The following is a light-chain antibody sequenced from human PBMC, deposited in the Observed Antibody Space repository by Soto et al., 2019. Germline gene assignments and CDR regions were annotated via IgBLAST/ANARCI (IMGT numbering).Light chain of an antibody. V-gene: IGKV3-15*01. Sequence: EIMMTQSPATLSVSPGHRATLSCCASQSVSSELAWYQQKPGQAPRLLIYGASTRATGVPDRFSGSGSGTEFTLTISSLQSEDVAVYYGQQYNSGPYTFGQGTKLEIK. J-gene: IGKJ2*01. CDR2: GAS. CDR1: QSVSSE. CDR3: QQYNSGPYT.